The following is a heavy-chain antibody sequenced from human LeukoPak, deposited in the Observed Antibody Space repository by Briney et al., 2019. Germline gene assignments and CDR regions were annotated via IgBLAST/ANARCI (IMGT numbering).Heavy chain of an antibody. CDR3: ARGGYGDYTNWFDP. D-gene: IGHD4-17*01. CDR2: IIPIFGTA. V-gene: IGHV1-69*05. J-gene: IGHJ5*02. Sequence: ASVKVSCKASGYTFITYSFSWVRQAPGQGLEWMGGIIPIFGTANYAQKFQGRVTITTDESTSTAYMELSSLRSEDTAVYYCARGGYGDYTNWFDPWGQGTLVTVSS. CDR1: GYTFITYS.